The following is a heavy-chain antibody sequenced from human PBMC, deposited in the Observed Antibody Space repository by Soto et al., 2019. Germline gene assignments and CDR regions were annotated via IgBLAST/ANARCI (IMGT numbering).Heavy chain of an antibody. CDR2: LSXRGSP. CDR1: GGALGRGEYY. D-gene: IGHD3-10*01. CDR3: ARESFSGSIARGFGD. J-gene: IGHJ4*02. V-gene: IGHV4-31*02. Sequence: SETLSLTWCVSGGALGRGEYYLRWFLQHTGKGLECIGVLSXRGSPYYNPSRESRLTMSVVTSKNQLSLKLSSVTAADTAVYYCARESFSGSIARGFGDWGQGMLVTVSS.